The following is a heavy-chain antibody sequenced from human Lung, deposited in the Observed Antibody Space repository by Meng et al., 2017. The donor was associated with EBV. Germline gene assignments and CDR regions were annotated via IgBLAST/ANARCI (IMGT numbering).Heavy chain of an antibody. CDR1: GYSFTKHA. CDR2: IDTNTGNP. V-gene: IGHV7-4-1*02. D-gene: IGHD1-26*01. Sequence: QGQLGQCGSELKEPGASVKVSCTASGYSFTKHALNWVRQAPGQGLKWMGWIDTNTGNPTYAQGFTGRFVLSLGTSVSTTYLQISSLKAEDTAVYYCARVVVGGFDFWGQGTLVTVSS. CDR3: ARVVVGGFDF. J-gene: IGHJ4*02.